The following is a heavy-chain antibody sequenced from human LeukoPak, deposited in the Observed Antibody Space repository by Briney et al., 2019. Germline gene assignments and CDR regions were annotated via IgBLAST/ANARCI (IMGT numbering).Heavy chain of an antibody. Sequence: GGSLRLSCAASGFTFSSYAMHRVRQAPGKGLEWVAVISYDGSNKYYADSVKGRFTISRDNSKNTLYLQMNSLRAEDTAVYYCARDSGGYSYGYDYFDYWGQGTLVTVSS. V-gene: IGHV3-30*04. D-gene: IGHD5-18*01. CDR1: GFTFSSYA. CDR2: ISYDGSNK. J-gene: IGHJ4*02. CDR3: ARDSGGYSYGYDYFDY.